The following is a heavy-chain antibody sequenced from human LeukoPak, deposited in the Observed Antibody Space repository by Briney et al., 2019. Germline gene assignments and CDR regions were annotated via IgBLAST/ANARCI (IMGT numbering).Heavy chain of an antibody. Sequence: GGSLRLSCAASGFTFSSYSMNWVRQAPGKGLEWVSYISSSSSTIYYADSVKGRFTISRDNAKNSVYLDMNNLRVDDTGVYYCSGRDSSRGPWAYWGQGTLVSVSS. V-gene: IGHV3-48*04. CDR2: ISSSSSTI. J-gene: IGHJ4*02. CDR3: SGRDSSRGPWAY. D-gene: IGHD2-2*01. CDR1: GFTFSSYS.